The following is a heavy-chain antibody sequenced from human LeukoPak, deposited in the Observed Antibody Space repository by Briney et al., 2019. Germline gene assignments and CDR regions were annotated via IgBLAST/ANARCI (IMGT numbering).Heavy chain of an antibody. V-gene: IGHV4-59*08. CDR1: GGSISSYY. CDR2: TYYSGGT. CDR3: AKGLSLAARGPAGY. D-gene: IGHD6-6*01. J-gene: IGHJ4*02. Sequence: TSETLSLTCTVSGGSISSYYWSWIRQPPGKGLEWIGYTYYSGGTNYNPPLKSRVTISIDTSKNQFSLKMNSVTAADTAVYYCAKGLSLAARGPAGYWGQGTLVTVSS.